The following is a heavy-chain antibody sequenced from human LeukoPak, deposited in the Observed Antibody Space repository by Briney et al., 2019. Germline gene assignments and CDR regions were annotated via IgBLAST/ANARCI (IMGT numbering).Heavy chain of an antibody. D-gene: IGHD6-13*01. J-gene: IGHJ4*02. V-gene: IGHV4-59*11. CDR1: GGSISNHY. CDR3: ARASGIAAVGKFDY. Sequence: SETLSLTCTVSGGSISNHYWSWIRQPPGKGLEWIGHIYYSGSTNYNPSLKSRVTISVDTSKNQFPLKLSSVTAADTAVYYCARASGIAAVGKFDYWGQGSLVTVSS. CDR2: IYYSGST.